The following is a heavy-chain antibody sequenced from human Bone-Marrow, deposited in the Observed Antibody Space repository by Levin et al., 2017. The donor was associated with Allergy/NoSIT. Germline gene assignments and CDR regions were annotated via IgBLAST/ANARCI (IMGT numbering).Heavy chain of an antibody. V-gene: IGHV7-4-1*02. CDR2: INTNTGNP. CDR3: AGAKAGTGGRWPPLYFDY. J-gene: IGHJ4*02. CDR1: GYTFTSYA. D-gene: IGHD6-19*01. Sequence: ASVKVSCKASGYTFTSYAMNWVRQAPGQGLEWMGWINTNTGNPTYAQGFTGRFVFSLDTSVSTAYLQISSLKAEDTAVYYCAGAKAGTGGRWPPLYFDYWGQGTLVTVSS.